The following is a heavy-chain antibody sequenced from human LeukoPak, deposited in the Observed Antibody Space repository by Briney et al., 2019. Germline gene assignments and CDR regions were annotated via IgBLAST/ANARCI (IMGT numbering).Heavy chain of an antibody. D-gene: IGHD2-15*01. CDR3: ARDRFGGGFDY. CDR2: ISSSGSTI. Sequence: GGSLRLSCATSGFTFSTYWMSWVRQAPGKGLEWVSYISSSGSTIYYADSVKGRFTISRDNAKNSLYLQMNSLRAEDTAVYYCARDRFGGGFDYWGQGTLVTVSS. CDR1: GFTFSTYW. V-gene: IGHV3-48*04. J-gene: IGHJ4*02.